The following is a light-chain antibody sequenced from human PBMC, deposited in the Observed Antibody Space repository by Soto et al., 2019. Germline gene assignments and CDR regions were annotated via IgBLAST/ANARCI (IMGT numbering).Light chain of an antibody. CDR3: HRGHNWPLT. V-gene: IGKV3-15*01. CDR1: QSISTE. Sequence: EIAMTQSPATLSVSPGERATLSCRASQSISTELAWYQQIPGQPPRLLIYSASTRATGVPARFTGSGSGSEFTLTISGLQSEDFAMYYCHRGHNWPLTFGQGTRLEI. J-gene: IGKJ2*01. CDR2: SAS.